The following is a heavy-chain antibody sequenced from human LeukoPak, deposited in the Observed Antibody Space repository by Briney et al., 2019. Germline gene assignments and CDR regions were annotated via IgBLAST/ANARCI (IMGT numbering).Heavy chain of an antibody. J-gene: IGHJ4*02. CDR3: ARATKINSSAYYV. Sequence: SETLSLTRTVSGGSISSYYWSWIRQPPGKGLEWIGYIYYTGSTNYNPSLKSRVTISIDTSKNQFSLNLSSVTAADTAVYYCARATKINSSAYYVWGQGTLVTVSS. CDR1: GGSISSYY. CDR2: IYYTGST. D-gene: IGHD3-22*01. V-gene: IGHV4-59*01.